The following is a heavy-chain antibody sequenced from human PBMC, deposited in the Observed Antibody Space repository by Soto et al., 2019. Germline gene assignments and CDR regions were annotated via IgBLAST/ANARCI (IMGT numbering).Heavy chain of an antibody. V-gene: IGHV3-30*18. CDR1: GFTFSGYG. Sequence: QVQLVESGGGVVQPGRSLRLSCAASGFTFSGYGMHWVRQAPGKGLDWVAAISNDASTKHYADSVQGRFTISRDNSKNTLDLQMNSLSAEDTAVYYCAKDRVSEHSSGWPQGHWGQGTLVTVSS. J-gene: IGHJ4*02. CDR2: ISNDASTK. D-gene: IGHD6-19*01. CDR3: AKDRVSEHSSGWPQGH.